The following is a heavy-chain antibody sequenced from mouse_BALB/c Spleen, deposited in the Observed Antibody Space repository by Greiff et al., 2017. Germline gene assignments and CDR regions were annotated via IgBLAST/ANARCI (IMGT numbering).Heavy chain of an antibody. CDR1: GFSLTSYG. D-gene: IGHD1-1*01. V-gene: IGHV2-9*02. Sequence: VQLQQSGPGLVAPSQSLSITCTVSGFSLTSYGVHWVRQPPGKGLEWLGVIWAGGSTNYNSALMSRLSISKYNSKGQVFLKMNSQQTDDTAMYYCARHGSLHVWGEGTTVTVSS. CDR3: ARHGSLHV. CDR2: IWAGGST. J-gene: IGHJ1*01.